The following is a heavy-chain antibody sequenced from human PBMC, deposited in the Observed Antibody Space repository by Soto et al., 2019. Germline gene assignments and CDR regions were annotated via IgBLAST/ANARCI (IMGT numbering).Heavy chain of an antibody. CDR1: GFNFGEHA. CDR2: IRSRRYGGTA. V-gene: IGHV3-49*04. Sequence: EAQLVESGGGLLKPGQSLRLSCTTSGFNFGEHAVSWVRQAPGKGLEWVGYIRSRRYGGTAEYAASVKGRISISRDDSKSIAYLEMNSLKTEDSAVYYCTRLPPHPLPAFDYWCQGTLVTVSS. CDR3: TRLPPHPLPAFDY. J-gene: IGHJ4*02. D-gene: IGHD2-2*01.